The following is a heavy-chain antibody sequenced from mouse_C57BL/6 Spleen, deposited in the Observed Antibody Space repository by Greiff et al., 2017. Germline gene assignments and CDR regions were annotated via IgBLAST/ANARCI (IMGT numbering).Heavy chain of an antibody. CDR2: IHPNSGST. CDR1: GFTFTSYW. Sequence: QVQLKQPGAELVKPGASVKLSCKASGFTFTSYWMHWVKQRPGQGLEWIGMIHPNSGSTNYNEKFKSKATLTVDKSSSTAYMQLSSLTSEDSAVYYCARGVYYSNYVDYAMDYWGQGTSVTVSS. J-gene: IGHJ4*01. D-gene: IGHD2-5*01. CDR3: ARGVYYSNYVDYAMDY. V-gene: IGHV1-64*01.